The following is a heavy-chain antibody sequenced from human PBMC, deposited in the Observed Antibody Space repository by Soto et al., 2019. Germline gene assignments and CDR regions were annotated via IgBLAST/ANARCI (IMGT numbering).Heavy chain of an antibody. CDR2: ISSTGMKE. CDR3: ARESWYSDSSGNYYSNYFDS. CDR1: GFSFSDYP. J-gene: IGHJ4*02. V-gene: IGHV3-30*04. D-gene: IGHD3-22*01. Sequence: QVQLVESGGGVVQPGRSLSLSCAASGFSFSDYPMHWVRQAPGKGLEWVASISSTGMKEYYGDSVKGRLTISRDTSKNTLYLQMSCLRAEDTAVYYCARESWYSDSSGNYYSNYFDSWGQGTLVTVSS.